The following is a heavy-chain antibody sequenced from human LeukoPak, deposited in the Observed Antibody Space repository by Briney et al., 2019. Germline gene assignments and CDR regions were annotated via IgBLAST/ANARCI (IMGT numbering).Heavy chain of an antibody. V-gene: IGHV1-2*02. J-gene: IGHJ4*02. CDR2: INPNSGGT. CDR3: ARVPANTVTTNFDY. Sequence: ASVKVSCKASGYTFTGYHMHWVRQAPGQGLEWMGWINPNSGGTNYAQKFQGRVTMTRDTSISTAYMELSGLRSDDTAVYYCARVPANTVTTNFDYWGQGTLVTVSS. CDR1: GYTFTGYH. D-gene: IGHD4-17*01.